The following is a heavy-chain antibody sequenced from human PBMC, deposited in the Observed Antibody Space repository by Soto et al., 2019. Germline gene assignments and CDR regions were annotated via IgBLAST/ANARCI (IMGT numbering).Heavy chain of an antibody. J-gene: IGHJ5*02. CDR1: GYTFTSYD. D-gene: IGHD5-12*01. CDR2: MNPNSGNT. CDR3: ARTPGSGYHEWGPWFDP. V-gene: IGHV1-8*01. Sequence: ASVKVSCKASGYTFTSYDINWVRQATGQGLEWMGWMNPNSGNTGYAQKFQGRVTMTRNTSISTAYMELSSLRSEDTAVYYCARTPGSGYHEWGPWFDPWGQGTLVTVSS.